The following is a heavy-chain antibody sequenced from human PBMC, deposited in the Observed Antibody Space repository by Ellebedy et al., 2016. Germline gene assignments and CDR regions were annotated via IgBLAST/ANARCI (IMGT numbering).Heavy chain of an antibody. D-gene: IGHD3-10*01. J-gene: IGHJ4*02. CDR2: VYYSGSA. CDR1: GGSVGGHY. Sequence: SETLSLXCTVSGGSVGGHYWSWVRQPPGKGLEWIGYVYYSGSANYNPSLKSRVTISIDTSKNQFSLNLSSATAADTAVYYCAREVITMVRGVDLIQWGQGTLVTVSS. CDR3: AREVITMVRGVDLIQ. V-gene: IGHV4-59*02.